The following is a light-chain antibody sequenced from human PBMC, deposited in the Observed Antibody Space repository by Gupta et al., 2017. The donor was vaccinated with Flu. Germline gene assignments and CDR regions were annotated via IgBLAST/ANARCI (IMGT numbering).Light chain of an antibody. CDR1: SSDVGGYNY. Sequence: TSSDVGGYNYVSWYQQHPGKAPKLMIYDVSNRPSGVSNRFSGSKSGKTASLTISGLQAEDEADYYCSSYTSSSTPVFGGGTKLTVL. CDR3: SSYTSSSTPV. V-gene: IGLV2-14*04. CDR2: DVS. J-gene: IGLJ2*01.